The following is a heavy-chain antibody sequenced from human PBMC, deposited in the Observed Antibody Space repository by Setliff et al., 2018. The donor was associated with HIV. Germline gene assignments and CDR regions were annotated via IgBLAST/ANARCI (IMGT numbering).Heavy chain of an antibody. Sequence: PSETLSLTCVMYGGSFRDYYWTWIRQPPGKGLEWIGESNQSGSGNYNPSLKSRVTISVDTSKNEFFLNMGSVTAADTAVYYCAKGRRGYDSRLFYYHHGMDVWGRGTTVTVSS. J-gene: IGHJ6*02. CDR2: SNQSGSG. CDR1: GGSFRDYY. D-gene: IGHD5-12*01. V-gene: IGHV4-34*01. CDR3: AKGRRGYDSRLFYYHHGMDV.